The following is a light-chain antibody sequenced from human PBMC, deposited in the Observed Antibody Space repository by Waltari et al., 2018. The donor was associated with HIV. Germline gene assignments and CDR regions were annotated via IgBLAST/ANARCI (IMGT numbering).Light chain of an antibody. CDR1: SSHVRGYNY. Sequence: QSALTQPASVSGSPGQSITIHCTGPSSHVRGYNYVSWYQQHPGKPPKLMIYNVTNRPSGVSTRFSGSKSGNTASLTISGLQAEDEADYYCSSYTSNNTRVFGGGTKLTVL. J-gene: IGLJ3*02. CDR3: SSYTSNNTRV. V-gene: IGLV2-14*03. CDR2: NVT.